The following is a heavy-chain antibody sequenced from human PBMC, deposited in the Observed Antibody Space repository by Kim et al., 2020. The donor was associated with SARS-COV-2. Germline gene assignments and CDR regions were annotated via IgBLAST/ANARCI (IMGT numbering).Heavy chain of an antibody. V-gene: IGHV1-24*01. J-gene: IGHJ4*02. D-gene: IGHD5-18*01. Sequence: ASVKVSCKVSGYTLTELSMHWVRQAPGKGLEWMGGFDPEDGETIYAQKFQGRVTMTEDTSTDTAYMELSSLRSEDTAVYYCATETPSGYSYGLFDYWGQGTLVTVSS. CDR2: FDPEDGET. CDR3: ATETPSGYSYGLFDY. CDR1: GYTLTELS.